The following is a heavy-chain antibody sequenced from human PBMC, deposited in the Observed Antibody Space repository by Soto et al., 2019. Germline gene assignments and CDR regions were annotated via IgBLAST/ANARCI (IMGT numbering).Heavy chain of an antibody. D-gene: IGHD6-13*01. V-gene: IGHV3-30*18. CDR2: ISYDGSNK. CDR1: GFTFSSYG. Sequence: QVQLVESGGGVVQPGRSLRLSCAASGFTFSSYGMHWVRQAPGKGLEWVAVISYDGSNKYYADSVKGRFTISRDNSKNTLYLQMNSLRAEDTAVYYCAKDRGADSSSRNSYYFDYWGQGTLVIVSS. J-gene: IGHJ4*02. CDR3: AKDRGADSSSRNSYYFDY.